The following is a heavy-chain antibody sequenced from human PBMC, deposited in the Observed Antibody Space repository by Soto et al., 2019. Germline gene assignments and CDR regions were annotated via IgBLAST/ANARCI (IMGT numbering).Heavy chain of an antibody. D-gene: IGHD2-2*01. Sequence: QVQLVESGGGVVQPGRSLRLSCAASGFTFSSYGMHWVRQAPGKGLEWVAVIWYDGSNKYYADSVKGRFTISRDNSKNTLYLHMNRLRAEDTAVYYCARADIVVVPAPYSSLDYWGQGTLVTVSS. CDR1: GFTFSSYG. CDR2: IWYDGSNK. V-gene: IGHV3-33*01. J-gene: IGHJ4*02. CDR3: ARADIVVVPAPYSSLDY.